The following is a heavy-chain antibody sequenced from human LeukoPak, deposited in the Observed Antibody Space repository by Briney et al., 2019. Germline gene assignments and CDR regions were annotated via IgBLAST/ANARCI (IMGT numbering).Heavy chain of an antibody. D-gene: IGHD6-19*01. CDR3: ARPINSGWYGGFGN. V-gene: IGHV4-59*08. J-gene: IGHJ4*02. CDR1: GDSLSTYS. Sequence: SETLSLTCTVSGDSLSTYSWSWLRQPPGKGLEYIGYIYYSGSTNYNPSLKSRVTISLDTSKNQFSLKLSSVTAADTAVYYCARPINSGWYGGFGNWGQGTLVTVSS. CDR2: IYYSGST.